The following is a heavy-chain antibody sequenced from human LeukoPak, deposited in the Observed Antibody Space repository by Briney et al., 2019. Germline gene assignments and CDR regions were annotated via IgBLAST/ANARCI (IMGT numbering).Heavy chain of an antibody. CDR3: AKGQRGYSSS. Sequence: SETLSLTCAVYGGSFSGYYWSWIRQPPGKGLEWIGEINHSGSTNYNPSLKSRVTISVDTSKNQFSLKLSSVTVAATAVYYCAKGQRGYSSSWGQGTLVTVSS. D-gene: IGHD6-13*01. CDR2: INHSGST. CDR1: GGSFSGYY. J-gene: IGHJ4*02. V-gene: IGHV4-34*01.